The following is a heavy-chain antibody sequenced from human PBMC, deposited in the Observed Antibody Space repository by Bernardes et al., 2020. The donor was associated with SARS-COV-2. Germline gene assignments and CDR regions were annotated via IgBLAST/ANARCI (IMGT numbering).Heavy chain of an antibody. CDR2: IYWDDDK. Sequence: SGPTLVKPTQTLTLTCTFSGFSLRTSGVGVGWIRQPPGKALEWLALIYWDDDKRYSSSLKSRLTITKDTSKNQVVLTMTNMGPVDTGTYYCARYEYGSRTDWFDPWGQGTLVTVSS. D-gene: IGHD3-10*01. CDR3: ARYEYGSRTDWFDP. J-gene: IGHJ5*02. V-gene: IGHV2-5*02. CDR1: GFSLRTSGVG.